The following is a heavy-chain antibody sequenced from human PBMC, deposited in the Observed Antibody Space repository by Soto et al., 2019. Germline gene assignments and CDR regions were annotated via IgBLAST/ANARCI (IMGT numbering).Heavy chain of an antibody. V-gene: IGHV4-31*03. D-gene: IGHD3-3*01. CDR1: GGSISSGGYY. J-gene: IGHJ5*02. CDR3: ARVTDDFWSGYYRFDP. Sequence: QVQLQESGPGLVKPSQTLSLTCTVSGGSISSGGYYWSWIRQHPGKGLEWIGYIYYSGSTYYNPSLEGRVTISVDTSKNQFSLKLSSVTAADTAVYYCARVTDDFWSGYYRFDPWGQGTLVTVSS. CDR2: IYYSGST.